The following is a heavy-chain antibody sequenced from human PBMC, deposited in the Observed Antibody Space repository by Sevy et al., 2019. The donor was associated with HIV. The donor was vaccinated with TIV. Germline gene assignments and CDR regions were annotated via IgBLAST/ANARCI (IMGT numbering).Heavy chain of an antibody. CDR2: IGIAGDT. CDR1: GFTFSSYD. Sequence: GGSLRLSCAASGFTFSSYDMHWVRQVTGQGLEWVSGIGIAGDTYYPGSVKGRFTISRENARNSLDLQMNSLRAGDTAGYYCVGGNNLGELGYWFDPWGQGTLVTVSS. V-gene: IGHV3-13*01. J-gene: IGHJ5*02. CDR3: VGGNNLGELGYWFDP. D-gene: IGHD3-10*01.